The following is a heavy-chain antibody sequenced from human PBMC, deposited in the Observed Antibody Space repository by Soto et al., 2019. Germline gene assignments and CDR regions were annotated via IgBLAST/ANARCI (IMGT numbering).Heavy chain of an antibody. D-gene: IGHD3-10*01. CDR3: AQDRRGVMDV. J-gene: IGHJ6*02. CDR1: GFTLRNTA. CDR2: IGESGRRT. V-gene: IGHV3-23*01. Sequence: RLSFSAPGFTLRNTAMSWARQVPGKGLEWGSAIGESGRRTNCADAVGGGFTMSRDNSKNTRYLQMNSLRAEDTAVYFCAQDRRGVMDVWGQGTTVSVSS.